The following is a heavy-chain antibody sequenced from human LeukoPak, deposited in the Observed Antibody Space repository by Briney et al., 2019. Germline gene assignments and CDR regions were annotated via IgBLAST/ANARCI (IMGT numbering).Heavy chain of an antibody. CDR3: ARIREEMATMTYYYDD. CDR1: GVTFSRYW. J-gene: IGHJ4*02. Sequence: GGSLRLSCAASGVTFSRYWMSWVRQAPGEGLEWGANIKQDGGDKYYVDSVKGRFTISRDNAKNSLYLQMNSLRAEDTAVYYCARIREEMATMTYYYDDWGQGTLVTVSS. CDR2: IKQDGGDK. V-gene: IGHV3-7*01. D-gene: IGHD5-24*01.